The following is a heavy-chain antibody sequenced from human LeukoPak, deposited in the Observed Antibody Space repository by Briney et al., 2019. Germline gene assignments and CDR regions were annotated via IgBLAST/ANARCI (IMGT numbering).Heavy chain of an antibody. CDR3: TRDRSRAEDD. V-gene: IGHV3-7*01. CDR1: GFPFSSYW. Sequence: RGGSLRLSCAASGFPFSSYWMSWGPQAPGKGLEWVANINQGGSDKHYVDSVKGRVTISRENANNLLYLKMNSLRGEDEAVYYCTRDRSRAEDDWGEGTLVTVSS. CDR2: INQGGSDK. D-gene: IGHD1-14*01. J-gene: IGHJ4*02.